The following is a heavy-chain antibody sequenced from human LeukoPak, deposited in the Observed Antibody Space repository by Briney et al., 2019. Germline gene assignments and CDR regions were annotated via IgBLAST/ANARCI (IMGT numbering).Heavy chain of an antibody. CDR3: ARASRVRQQLGY. V-gene: IGHV1-2*02. J-gene: IGHJ4*02. D-gene: IGHD6-13*01. Sequence: ASLKVSCKASGYTFTGYYMHWVRQAPGQGLEWMGWINPNSGGTNYAQKFQGRVTMTRDTSISTAYMELSRLRSDDTAVYYCARASRVRQQLGYWGQGTLVTVSS. CDR2: INPNSGGT. CDR1: GYTFTGYY.